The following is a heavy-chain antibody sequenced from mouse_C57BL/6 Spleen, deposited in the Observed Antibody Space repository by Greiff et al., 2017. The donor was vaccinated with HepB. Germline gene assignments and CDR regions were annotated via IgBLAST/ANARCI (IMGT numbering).Heavy chain of an antibody. V-gene: IGHV14-2*01. CDR1: GFNIKDYY. D-gene: IGHD3-2*02. CDR3: ARDEDTAQRYYAMDY. Sequence: EVQLQQSGAELVKPGASVKLSCTASGFNIKDYYMHWVKQRTEQGLEWIGRIDPEDGETKYAPKFKGKATITADTSSNTAYLQLSSLTSEDTAVYYGARDEDTAQRYYAMDYWGQGTSVTVSS. CDR2: IDPEDGET. J-gene: IGHJ4*01.